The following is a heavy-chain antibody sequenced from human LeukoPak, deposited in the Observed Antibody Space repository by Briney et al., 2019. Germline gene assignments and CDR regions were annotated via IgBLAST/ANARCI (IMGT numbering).Heavy chain of an antibody. D-gene: IGHD1-7*01. V-gene: IGHV4-39*01. CDR3: ARSPNYISYYYYYMDV. CDR2: MYYSGST. Sequence: SETLSLTCTVSGGSISSSSYFWGWIRQPPGKGLEWIGSMYYSGSTYYNPSLKSRVTISVDTSKNQFSLKLSSVTAADTAVYYCARSPNYISYYYYYMDVWGKGTTVTVSS. CDR1: GGSISSSSYF. J-gene: IGHJ6*03.